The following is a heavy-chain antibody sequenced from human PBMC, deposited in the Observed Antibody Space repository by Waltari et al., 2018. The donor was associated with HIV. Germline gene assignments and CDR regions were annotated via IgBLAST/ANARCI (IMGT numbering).Heavy chain of an antibody. Sequence: QVKLVQFGAEVKKPGTSVKVSCKASRYTFTGYYTNWVRQAPGQGLERMGRINPNRGGKKYRERVQDRRTMTRGTSISTAYMERSRLRSDYTALYYCARSITMIVVLIAWGYGMDVWGQGTTVTGSS. CDR2: INPNRGGK. V-gene: IGHV1-2*06. J-gene: IGHJ6*02. CDR3: ARSITMIVVLIAWGYGMDV. D-gene: IGHD3-22*01. CDR1: RYTFTGYY.